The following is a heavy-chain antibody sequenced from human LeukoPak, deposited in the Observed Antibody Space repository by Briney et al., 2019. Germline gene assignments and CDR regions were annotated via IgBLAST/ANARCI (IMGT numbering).Heavy chain of an antibody. CDR1: GFTVSSNY. J-gene: IGHJ4*02. V-gene: IGHV3-66*01. Sequence: PGGSLRLSCAASGFTVSSNYMSWVRQAPGKGLEWVSVIYSGGSTYYADSVKGRFTIPRDNSKNTLYLQMNSLRAEDTAVYYCARDRLYYYDSSGYQGGQGTLVTVSS. CDR3: ARDRLYYYDSSGYQ. CDR2: IYSGGST. D-gene: IGHD3-22*01.